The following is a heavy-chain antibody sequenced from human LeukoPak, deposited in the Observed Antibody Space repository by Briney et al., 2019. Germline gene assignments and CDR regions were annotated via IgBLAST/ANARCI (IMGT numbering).Heavy chain of an antibody. J-gene: IGHJ4*02. CDR2: ISSSGSTI. V-gene: IGHV3-11*01. D-gene: IGHD3-10*01. CDR3: ARDRGFADGFWD. Sequence: PGGSLRLSCAASRFTFSDYYMSWIRQAPGKGLEWVSYISSSGSTIFYADSVKGRFTISRDNAKNSVYLQMNSLRAEDTAVYYCARDRGFADGFWDWGQGTLVTVSS. CDR1: RFTFSDYY.